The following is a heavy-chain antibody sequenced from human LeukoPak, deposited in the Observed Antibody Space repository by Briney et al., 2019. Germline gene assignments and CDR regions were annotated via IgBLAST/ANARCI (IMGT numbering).Heavy chain of an antibody. D-gene: IGHD6-13*01. V-gene: IGHV4-59*01. CDR1: GGSISSYY. CDR3: ARGVMTGYSSSWHFDY. J-gene: IGHJ4*02. CDR2: IYYSGST. Sequence: SETLSLTCTVSGGSISSYYWSWIRQPPGKGLEWIGYIYYSGSTNYNPSLKSRVTISVDTSKNQFSLKLSSVTAADTAVYYCARGVMTGYSSSWHFDYSGQGTLVTVSS.